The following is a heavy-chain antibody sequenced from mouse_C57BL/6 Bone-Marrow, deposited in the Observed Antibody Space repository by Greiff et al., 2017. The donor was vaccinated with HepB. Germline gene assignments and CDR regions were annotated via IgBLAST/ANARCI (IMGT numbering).Heavy chain of an antibody. J-gene: IGHJ1*03. CDR2: ISSGSSTI. Sequence: EVQVVESGGGLVKPGGSLKLSCAASGFTFSDYGMHWVRQAPEKGLEWVAYISSGSSTIYYADTVKGRFTISRDNAKNTLFLQMTSLRSEDTAMYYCARRTTVVATGRWYFDVWGTGTTVTVSS. V-gene: IGHV5-17*01. CDR1: GFTFSDYG. D-gene: IGHD1-1*01. CDR3: ARRTTVVATGRWYFDV.